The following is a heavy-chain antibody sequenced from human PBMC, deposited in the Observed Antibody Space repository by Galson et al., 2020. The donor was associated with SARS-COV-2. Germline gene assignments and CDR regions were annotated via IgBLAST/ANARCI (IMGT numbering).Heavy chain of an antibody. CDR1: GGSISSYY. Sequence: SETLSLTCTVSGGSISSYYWSWIRQPPGKGLEWIGYIYYSGSTNYNPSLKSRVTISVDTSKNQFSLKLSSVTAADTAVYYCARSSLTRRTSSTSPIRVFDYWGQGTLVTVSS. CDR2: IYYSGST. D-gene: IGHD2-2*01. CDR3: ARSSLTRRTSSTSPIRVFDY. J-gene: IGHJ4*02. V-gene: IGHV4-59*08.